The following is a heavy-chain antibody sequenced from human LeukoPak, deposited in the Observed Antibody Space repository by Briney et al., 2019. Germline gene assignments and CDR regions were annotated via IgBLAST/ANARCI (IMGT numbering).Heavy chain of an antibody. V-gene: IGHV3-21*01. Sequence: PGGSLRLSCAASGFTFSSYSMNWVRQAPGKGLEWVSSISSSSSYIYYADSVKGRFTISRDNAKNSLYLQMNSLRAEDTAVYYCARGGCPGGNSCAYHGMDVWGQGTTVTVSS. CDR1: GFTFSSYS. CDR3: ARGGCPGGNSCAYHGMDV. J-gene: IGHJ6*02. CDR2: ISSSSSYI. D-gene: IGHD2-2*01.